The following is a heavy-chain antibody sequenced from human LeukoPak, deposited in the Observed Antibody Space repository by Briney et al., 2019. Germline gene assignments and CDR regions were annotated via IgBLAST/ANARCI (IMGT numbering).Heavy chain of an antibody. CDR3: ARPSMRHSNSAFDI. J-gene: IGHJ3*02. V-gene: IGHV4-39*01. D-gene: IGHD6-6*01. CDR1: GVSISSSSYS. Sequence: SETLSLTCTVSGVSISSSSYSWGWIRQPPGKGLEWIGSIYYSGSTYYNPSLKSRVTISVDTSKNQFSLKLSSVTAADTAVYYCARPSMRHSNSAFDIWGQGTMVTVSS. CDR2: IYYSGST.